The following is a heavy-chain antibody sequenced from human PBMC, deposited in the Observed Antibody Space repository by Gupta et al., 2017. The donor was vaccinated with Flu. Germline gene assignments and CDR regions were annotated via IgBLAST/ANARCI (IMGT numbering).Heavy chain of an antibody. D-gene: IGHD3-9*01. J-gene: IGHJ4*02. Sequence: SMNWVRQAPGRGPEWLSYISSSGSIVHYADSVKGRFTISRDNAKNSLYLQMNSLRVEDTAVYYCARDHDIWTGYSIYFDYWGQGVLVTVSS. V-gene: IGHV3-48*01. CDR1: S. CDR3: ARDHDIWTGYSIYFDY. CDR2: ISSSGSIV.